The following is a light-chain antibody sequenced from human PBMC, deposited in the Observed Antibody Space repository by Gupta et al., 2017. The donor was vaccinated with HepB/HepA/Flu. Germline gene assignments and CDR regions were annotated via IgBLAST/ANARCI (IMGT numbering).Light chain of an antibody. V-gene: IGKV3-11*01. CDR2: DLS. CDR1: HSARTY. J-gene: IGKJ4*01. CDR3: QQRSDWPLT. Sequence: EIVLTQSPATLSLSPGERATLSCRASHSARTYLAWYQQKPGQAPRLLIYDLSNRATGIPARFSGSGSGTDFTLTISSLEPEDFGVYYCQQRSDWPLTFGGGTKVEIK.